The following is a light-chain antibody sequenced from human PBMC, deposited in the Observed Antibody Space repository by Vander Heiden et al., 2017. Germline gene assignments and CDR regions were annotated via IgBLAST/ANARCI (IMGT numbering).Light chain of an antibody. CDR3: QQYNKWPLT. CDR2: GAS. J-gene: IGKJ4*01. CDR1: QSINSN. Sequence: EIVITQSPATLSVSPGERATLSCRASQSINSNLAWYQQKPGQAPRLLIYGASTRATGFPARFSGSGSGTEFTLTISSLQSEDFAVYYCQQYNKWPLTFGGGTKVEIK. V-gene: IGKV3-15*01.